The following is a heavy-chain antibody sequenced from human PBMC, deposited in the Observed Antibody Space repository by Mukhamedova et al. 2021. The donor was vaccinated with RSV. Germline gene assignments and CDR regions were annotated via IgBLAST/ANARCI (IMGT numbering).Heavy chain of an antibody. CDR3: ARVSLGGGFGLDV. Sequence: VDRSRAKSHSYTAEYAASVKDRFTVSRDESETSLYLQINSLKTEDTAVYYCARVSLGGGFGLDVWGQGTTVTVSS. J-gene: IGHJ6*02. CDR2: SRAKSHSYTA. V-gene: IGHV3-72*01. D-gene: IGHD6-19*01.